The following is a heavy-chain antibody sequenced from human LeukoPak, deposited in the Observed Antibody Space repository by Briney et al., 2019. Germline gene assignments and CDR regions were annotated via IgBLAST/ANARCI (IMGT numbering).Heavy chain of an antibody. Sequence: SETLSLTCGVSGGSFSGYYWAWIRQPPGKGLEWIGQIDHSGSTNYNPSLKSRVTISVDTSKNQFSLRLTSVTAADTAAYYCARLNSITIFAFRKYYYYMDVWDKGTTVTVSS. V-gene: IGHV4-34*01. J-gene: IGHJ6*03. CDR1: GGSFSGYY. CDR3: ARLNSITIFAFRKYYYYMDV. D-gene: IGHD3-3*01. CDR2: IDHSGST.